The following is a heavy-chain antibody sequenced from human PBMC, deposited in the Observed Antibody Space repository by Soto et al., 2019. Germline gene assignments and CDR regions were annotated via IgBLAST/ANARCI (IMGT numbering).Heavy chain of an antibody. D-gene: IGHD1-1*01. CDR3: ARGVDAGVDV. J-gene: IGHJ6*02. V-gene: IGHV1-8*01. CDR2: MSPNSGAK. Sequence: QVQLVQSGAEVTKPGASVKVSCKASGYTFTTYDINWVRQATGQGLEWLGWMSPNSGAKGYAQKFQGRVTMPRDTSMTTAYMELSNLRSEDTAMYYCARGVDAGVDVWGQGTTVTVSS. CDR1: GYTFTTYD.